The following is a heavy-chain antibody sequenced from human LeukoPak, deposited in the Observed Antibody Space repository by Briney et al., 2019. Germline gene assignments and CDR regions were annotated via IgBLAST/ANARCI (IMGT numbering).Heavy chain of an antibody. CDR3: AKTVFAASGPFDP. D-gene: IGHD4-17*01. J-gene: IGHJ5*02. Sequence: GGSLRLSCAASGFTVSSNYMSWVRQAPGKGLEWVSAISASGGSTYYADSVKGRFTISRDNSKNTLYLQMNSLRAEDTAVYYCAKTVFAASGPFDPWSQGTLVTVSS. CDR2: ISASGGST. CDR1: GFTVSSNY. V-gene: IGHV3-23*01.